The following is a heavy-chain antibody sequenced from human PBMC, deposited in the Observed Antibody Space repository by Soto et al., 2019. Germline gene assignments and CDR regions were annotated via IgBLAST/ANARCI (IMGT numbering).Heavy chain of an antibody. CDR3: VRDVWFGELSPNWFDP. Sequence: ASVKVSCKASGYTFTSYGISWVRQAPGQGLEWMGWISAYNGNTNYAQKLQGRVTMTTDTSTSTAYMELRSLRSDDTAVYYCVRDVWFGELSPNWFDPWGQGTLVTVSS. CDR2: ISAYNGNT. V-gene: IGHV1-18*04. D-gene: IGHD3-10*01. J-gene: IGHJ5*02. CDR1: GYTFTSYG.